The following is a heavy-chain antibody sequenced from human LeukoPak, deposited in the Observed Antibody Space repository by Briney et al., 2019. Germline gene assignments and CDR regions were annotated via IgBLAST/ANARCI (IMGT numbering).Heavy chain of an antibody. J-gene: IGHJ4*02. Sequence: PGGSLRLSCAASGFSFSSYSMNWVRQAPGQGLEWVSSISSSSSYIYYADSVKGRFTISRDNAKNSLYLQMNSLRAQDTAAYYCASSDFWSGTVNDYWGQGTLVTVSS. V-gene: IGHV3-21*01. D-gene: IGHD3-3*01. CDR3: ASSDFWSGTVNDY. CDR2: ISSSSSYI. CDR1: GFSFSSYS.